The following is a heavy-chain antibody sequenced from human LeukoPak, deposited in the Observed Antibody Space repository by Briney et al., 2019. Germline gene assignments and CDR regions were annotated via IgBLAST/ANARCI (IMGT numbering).Heavy chain of an antibody. D-gene: IGHD3-10*01. Sequence: GGSLRLSCAASGFTFSNYAMSWVRRAPGKGLLWVSTVSDSGAGTYYADSVKGRFTISRDNSKNTLYLQMNNLRAEDTAVYYCAKSDGSGSYDDDWGQGTLVTVSS. V-gene: IGHV3-23*01. CDR3: AKSDGSGSYDDD. CDR1: GFTFSNYA. CDR2: VSDSGAGT. J-gene: IGHJ4*02.